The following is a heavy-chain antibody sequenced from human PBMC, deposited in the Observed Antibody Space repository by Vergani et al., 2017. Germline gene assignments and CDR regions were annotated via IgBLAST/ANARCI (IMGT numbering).Heavy chain of an antibody. D-gene: IGHD2-15*01. CDR3: AKYLYLRCSGGSCPPSYGMDV. CDR2: IAYDGSNK. J-gene: IGHJ6*02. CDR1: GFTFSSYG. Sequence: QVQLVESGGGVVQPGRSLRLSCAASGFTFSSYGMHWVRQAPGKGLEWVAVIAYDGSNKYYADSVKGRFTISRDNSKNTLYLQMNSLRAEDTAVYYCAKYLYLRCSGGSCPPSYGMDVWGQGTTVTVSS. V-gene: IGHV3-30*18.